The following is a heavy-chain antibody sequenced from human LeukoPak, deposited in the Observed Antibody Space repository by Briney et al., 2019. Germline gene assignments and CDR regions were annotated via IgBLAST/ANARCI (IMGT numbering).Heavy chain of an antibody. Sequence: SVKVSCKASGGTFSSYAISWVRQAPGQGLEWMGRIIPILGIANYAQKFQGRVTITADKSTSTAYMELSSLRSEDTAVYYCARDTSGSEERVAFDIWGQGTMVTVSS. D-gene: IGHD1-26*01. J-gene: IGHJ3*02. V-gene: IGHV1-69*04. CDR1: GGTFSSYA. CDR3: ARDTSGSEERVAFDI. CDR2: IIPILGIA.